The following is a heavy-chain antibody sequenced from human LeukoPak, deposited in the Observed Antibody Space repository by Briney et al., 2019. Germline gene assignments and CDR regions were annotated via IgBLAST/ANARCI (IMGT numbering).Heavy chain of an antibody. J-gene: IGHJ4*02. CDR1: GFTFSSYS. Sequence: PGGSLRLSCAASGFTFSSYSMNWVRQAPGKGLEWVSYISSSSSTIYYADSVKGRFTISRDNAKNPLYLQMNSLRAEDTAVYYCAKDIVSSGYYYEYFDYWGQGTLVTVSS. V-gene: IGHV3-48*01. CDR2: ISSSSSTI. CDR3: AKDIVSSGYYYEYFDY. D-gene: IGHD3-22*01.